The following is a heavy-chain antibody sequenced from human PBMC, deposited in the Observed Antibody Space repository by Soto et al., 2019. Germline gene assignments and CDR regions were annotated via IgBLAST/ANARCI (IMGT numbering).Heavy chain of an antibody. D-gene: IGHD6-6*01. CDR1: GFTFSSYS. CDR2: ISSSSSTI. Sequence: GGSLRLSCAASGFTFSSYSMNWVRQAPGKGLEWVSYISSSSSTIYYADSVKGRFTISRDNAKNSLYLQMNSLRAEDTAVYYCARESSIAAPYYYYGMDVWGQWTTVTVSS. J-gene: IGHJ6*02. V-gene: IGHV3-48*04. CDR3: ARESSIAAPYYYYGMDV.